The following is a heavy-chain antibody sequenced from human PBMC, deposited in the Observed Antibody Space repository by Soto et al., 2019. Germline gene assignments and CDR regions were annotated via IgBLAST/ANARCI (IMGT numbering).Heavy chain of an antibody. J-gene: IGHJ4*02. V-gene: IGHV1-18*01. CDR2: IITNNGKT. CDR1: GCTFSSYA. CDR3: ARGPTDYYDNSGDYFLDY. D-gene: IGHD3-22*01. Sequence: GASVKVSCKASGCTFSSYAISWVRQAPGQGLDWMGWIITNNGKTNYAERLQGRVTMTADTTTSTAYMELRSLRSDDTAVYYCARGPTDYYDNSGDYFLDYWGQGTLVTVSS.